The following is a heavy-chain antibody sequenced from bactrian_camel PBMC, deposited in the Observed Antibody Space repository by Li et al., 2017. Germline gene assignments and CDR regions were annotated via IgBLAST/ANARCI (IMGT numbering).Heavy chain of an antibody. D-gene: IGHD5*01. J-gene: IGHJ6*01. CDR1: GYSDGC. CDR2: IKNDRKIT. Sequence: HVQLVESGGGSVQAGQSLRLSCVASGYSDGCMGWVRQAPGKGLEWVSSIKNDRKITYYADSAKGRFTISRDNAKNTINLELNSLKTEDTALYYCTSTGDFCDWGQGTQVTVS. CDR3: TSTGDFCD. V-gene: IGHV3-2*01.